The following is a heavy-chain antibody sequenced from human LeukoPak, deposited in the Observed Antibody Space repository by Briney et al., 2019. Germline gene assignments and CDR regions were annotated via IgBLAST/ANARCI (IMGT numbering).Heavy chain of an antibody. D-gene: IGHD5-12*01. J-gene: IGHJ4*02. Sequence: KTGGSLRLSCAASGFTFSNSSMNWVRQAPGKGLEWVSSISSSSSYISYVDSVRGRFTISRDNAKNSLYLQMSSLRVEDTAVYYCARDPGYSGLDYWGQGTLVTVSS. CDR1: GFTFSNSS. CDR2: ISSSSSYI. V-gene: IGHV3-21*01. CDR3: ARDPGYSGLDY.